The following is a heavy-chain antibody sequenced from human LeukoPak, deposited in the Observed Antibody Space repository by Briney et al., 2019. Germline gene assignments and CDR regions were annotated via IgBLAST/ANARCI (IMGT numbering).Heavy chain of an antibody. CDR3: TSRFYYASGSPPFDF. CDR1: GFTFSNAW. D-gene: IGHD3-10*01. V-gene: IGHV3-15*01. Sequence: GGSLRLSCAASGFTFSNAWMSWVRQAPGKGLEWVGRIKSKTDGGTTEYAAPVKGRFTISRDDSKNTLYLQMDSLKTEDTAVYYCTSRFYYASGSPPFDFWGQGTLVTVSS. J-gene: IGHJ4*02. CDR2: IKSKTDGGTT.